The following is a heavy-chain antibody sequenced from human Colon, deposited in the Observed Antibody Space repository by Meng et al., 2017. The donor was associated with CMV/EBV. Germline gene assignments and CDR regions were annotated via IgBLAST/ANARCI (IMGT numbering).Heavy chain of an antibody. CDR1: GGSVSGYY. J-gene: IGHJ5*02. Sequence: SETLSLTCIVSGGSVSGYYWSWIRQPPGKGLEWIGYVHYSGRTHYNPSLMNRVTISVDTSKNQFSLNVESVTAADTAVYYCAQLRVITGWFDPWGQGTLVTVSS. D-gene: IGHD1-14*01. CDR3: AQLRVITGWFDP. V-gene: IGHV4-59*02. CDR2: VHYSGRT.